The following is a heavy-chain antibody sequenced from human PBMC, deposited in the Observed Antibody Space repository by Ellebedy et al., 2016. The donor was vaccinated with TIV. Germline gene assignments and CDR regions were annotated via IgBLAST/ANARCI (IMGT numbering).Heavy chain of an antibody. D-gene: IGHD6-13*01. CDR2: INPSGGST. V-gene: IGHV1-46*01. CDR1: GYTFTNYY. Sequence: ASVKVSCKSSGYTFTNYYMHWVRQAPGQGLEWMGMINPSGGSTSYAQKFQGRVTMTRDTSTSTVYMELSSLRSEDTAVYYCTCLQLGIADYFDYWGQGALVTVSS. CDR3: TCLQLGIADYFDY. J-gene: IGHJ4*02.